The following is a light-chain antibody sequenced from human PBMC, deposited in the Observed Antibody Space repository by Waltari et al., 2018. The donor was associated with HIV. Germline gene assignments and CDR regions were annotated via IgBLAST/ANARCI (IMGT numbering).Light chain of an antibody. CDR2: GDK. CDR3: TSHTLTRILL. Sequence: QSALTQPASMSGSPGQSITISCTGSSLDIGLYDFVSWYKHLPNTAPQLISSGDKRRPLGITSRFSASKSGDVASLTISGLQAEDEADYYCTSHTLTRILLFGGGTRLTVL. J-gene: IGLJ3*02. CDR1: SLDIGLYDF. V-gene: IGLV2-14*01.